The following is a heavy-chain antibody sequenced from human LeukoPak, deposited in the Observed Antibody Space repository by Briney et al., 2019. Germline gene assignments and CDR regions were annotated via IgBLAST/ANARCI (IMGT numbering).Heavy chain of an antibody. CDR2: INIGGTNT. CDR1: GFTFNDYY. V-gene: IGHV3-11*01. Sequence: GGSLRLSCAASGFTFNDYYMSWIRQAPGRGLEWLSYINIGGTNTHYADSVKGRFTISRDNAKKSLYLEMNNLRAEDTSVYYCATDGAGFDTWGQGGLVTVSS. J-gene: IGHJ5*02. CDR3: ATDGAGFDT.